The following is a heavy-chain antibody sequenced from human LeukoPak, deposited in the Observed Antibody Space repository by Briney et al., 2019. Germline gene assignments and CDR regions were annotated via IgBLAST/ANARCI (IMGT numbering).Heavy chain of an antibody. D-gene: IGHD5-18*01. V-gene: IGHV3-23*01. CDR2: ISGSGGST. CDR1: GFTFSSYA. CDR3: AKDPSHTAMVNDAFDI. Sequence: GGSLRLSCAASGFTFSSYAMSWVRQAPGKGLEWVSAISGSGGSTYYADSVKGRFTISRDNSKNTLYLQMNSLRAEDTAVYYSAKDPSHTAMVNDAFDIWGQGTMVTVSS. J-gene: IGHJ3*02.